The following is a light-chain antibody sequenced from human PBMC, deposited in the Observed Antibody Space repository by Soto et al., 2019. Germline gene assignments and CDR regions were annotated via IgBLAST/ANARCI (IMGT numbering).Light chain of an antibody. V-gene: IGLV2-14*01. CDR2: EVS. CDR3: TSYTSRSTLV. CDR1: SGDVGGYNY. Sequence: QSALTQPASVSGSPGQSITISCAGTSGDVGGYNYVSWYQQHPGKAPKLMIYEVSNRPSGVSNRFSGSKSGNTASLTISGLQAEAEADYYCTSYTSRSTLVFGGGTKLTVL. J-gene: IGLJ3*02.